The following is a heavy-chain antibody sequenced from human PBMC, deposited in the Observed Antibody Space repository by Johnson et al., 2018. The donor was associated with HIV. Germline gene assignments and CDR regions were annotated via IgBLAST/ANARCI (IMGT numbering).Heavy chain of an antibody. CDR2: ISWDGGST. D-gene: IGHD7-27*01. J-gene: IGHJ3*02. CDR3: AKDYPTSNWAVPDAFDI. V-gene: IGHV3-43*01. Sequence: EVQLVESGGGVVQPGRSLRLSCAASGFTFDDYTMHWVRQAPGKGLEWVSLISWDGGSTYYADSVKGRFTISRDNSKNTLYLQMNSLRAEDTAVYYCAKDYPTSNWAVPDAFDIWGQGTMVTVSS. CDR1: GFTFDDYT.